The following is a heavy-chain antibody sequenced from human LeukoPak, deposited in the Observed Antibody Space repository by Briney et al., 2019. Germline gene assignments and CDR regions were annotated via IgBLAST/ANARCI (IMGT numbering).Heavy chain of an antibody. V-gene: IGHV4-30-4*08. CDR1: GGSISSGDYY. D-gene: IGHD6-13*01. Sequence: SETLSLTCTVSGGSISSGDYYWSWIRQPPGKGLEWIGYIYYSGSTSYNPSLKSRVTISVDTSKNQFSLKLSSVTAADTAVYYCARQRAAGTRPFDYWGQGTLVAVSS. CDR2: IYYSGST. J-gene: IGHJ4*02. CDR3: ARQRAAGTRPFDY.